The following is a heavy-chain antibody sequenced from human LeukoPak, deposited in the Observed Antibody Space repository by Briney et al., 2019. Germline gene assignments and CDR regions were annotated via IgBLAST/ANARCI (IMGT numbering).Heavy chain of an antibody. CDR2: IYDSGNT. Sequence: PSETLSLTCGVSGSSISSDYFWGWIRQPPGKGLEWVGSIYDSGNTYYNPSLKSRVSISVDTSKNQFSLKMSSVTAADTAVYYCARGFNSDILTAYSPWGQGTLDTVSS. V-gene: IGHV4-38-2*01. D-gene: IGHD3-9*01. CDR1: GSSISSDYF. CDR3: ARGFNSDILTAYSP. J-gene: IGHJ5*02.